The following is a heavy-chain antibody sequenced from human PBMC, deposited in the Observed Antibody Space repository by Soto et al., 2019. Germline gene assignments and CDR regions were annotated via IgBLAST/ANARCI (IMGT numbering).Heavy chain of an antibody. D-gene: IGHD3-22*01. Sequence: EASVKVSCKASGYTFTSYGISWVRQAPGQGLEWMGWISAYNGNTNYAQKLQGRVTMTTDTSTSTAYMELRSLRSDDTAVYYCARTDSSGYYYAFDYWGQGTLVTVSS. V-gene: IGHV1-18*01. J-gene: IGHJ4*02. CDR3: ARTDSSGYYYAFDY. CDR1: GYTFTSYG. CDR2: ISAYNGNT.